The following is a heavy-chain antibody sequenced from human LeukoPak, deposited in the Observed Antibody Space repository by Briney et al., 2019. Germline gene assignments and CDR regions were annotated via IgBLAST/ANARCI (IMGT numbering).Heavy chain of an antibody. CDR3: ARDGYFGSDSVTGAGALGDYYMDV. CDR2: ITYDGSNK. V-gene: IGHV3-30*04. CDR1: GFTLSNYA. Sequence: HSGGSLRLSCAASGFTLSNYAMHWVRQAPGKGPEWVAIITYDGSNKDYADVVKGRFTISRDNSKNTLYLQMNSLRAEDTALYYCARDGYFGSDSVTGAGALGDYYMDVWGKGTTVTVSS. J-gene: IGHJ6*03. D-gene: IGHD3-9*01.